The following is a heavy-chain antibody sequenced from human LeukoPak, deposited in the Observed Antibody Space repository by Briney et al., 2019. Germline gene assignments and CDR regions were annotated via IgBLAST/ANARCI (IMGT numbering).Heavy chain of an antibody. D-gene: IGHD3-16*01. J-gene: IGHJ3*02. CDR2: IYYSGST. CDR3: AGRLGGNGAPPGAFDI. Sequence: PSQTLSLTCTVSGGSISSGDYYWSWIRQPPGKGLEWIGYIYYSGSTYYNPSLKSRVTISVDTSKNQFSLKLSSVTAADTAVYYCAGRLGGNGAPPGAFDIWGQGTMVTVSS. V-gene: IGHV4-30-4*01. CDR1: GGSISSGDYY.